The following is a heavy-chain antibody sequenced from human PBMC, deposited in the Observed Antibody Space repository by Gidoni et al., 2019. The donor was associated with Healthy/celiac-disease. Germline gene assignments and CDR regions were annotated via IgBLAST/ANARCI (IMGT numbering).Heavy chain of an antibody. V-gene: IGHV4-39*01. J-gene: IGHJ4*02. CDR1: GGSISSSSYY. D-gene: IGHD2-15*01. CDR2: ICYSGST. CDR3: ARPLGYCSGGSCSGHFDY. Sequence: QLQLQESGPGLVKPSETLSLTCTVSGGSISSSSYYWGWIRQPPGKGLEWIGSICYSGSTYYNPSLKSRVTISVDTSKNQFSLKLSSVTAADTAVYYCARPLGYCSGGSCSGHFDYWGQGTLVTVSS.